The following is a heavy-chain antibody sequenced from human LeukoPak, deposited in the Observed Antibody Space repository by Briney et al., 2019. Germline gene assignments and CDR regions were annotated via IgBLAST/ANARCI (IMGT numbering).Heavy chain of an antibody. Sequence: SETLSLTCAVYGGSFSGYYWSWIRQPPGKGLEWIGEINHSGSTNYNPSLKSRVTISLDTSKNQFSLKLSSVTAADTAVYYCARGGAVYDYVWGSYRYPDYWGQGTLVTVSS. CDR2: INHSGST. D-gene: IGHD3-16*02. CDR1: GGSFSGYY. J-gene: IGHJ4*02. CDR3: ARGGAVYDYVWGSYRYPDY. V-gene: IGHV4-34*01.